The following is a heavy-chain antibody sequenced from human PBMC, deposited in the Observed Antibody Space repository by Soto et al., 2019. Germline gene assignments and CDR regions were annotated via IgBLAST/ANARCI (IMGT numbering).Heavy chain of an antibody. J-gene: IGHJ5*02. V-gene: IGHV3-11*01. CDR3: VRDRDRRWFDP. CDR2: ISSSGSTT. Sequence: QMQLVESGGGLVQPGGSLRLSCAASGFIFSDFYMAWIRQAPGKGLEWVAYISSSGSTTYTDSVKGRFTISRDNANDSLFLQMNSLRAEDTAVYYCVRDRDRRWFDPWGQGTLVTVSS. D-gene: IGHD3-10*01. CDR1: GFIFSDFY.